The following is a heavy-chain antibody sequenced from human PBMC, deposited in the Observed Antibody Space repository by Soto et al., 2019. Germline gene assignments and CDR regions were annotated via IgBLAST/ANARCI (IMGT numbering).Heavy chain of an antibody. V-gene: IGHV3-30*04. CDR3: ARSRNSAVADSFDF. CDR1: GFTFSSYA. D-gene: IGHD3-10*01. J-gene: IGHJ4*02. Sequence: WWSLRLSCSASGFTFSSYAIHWFRQAPGKGLEWVAVISRDGSNKYYVDSVKGRFTISRDNSKNTLYLQMNSLRDEDTAVYYCARSRNSAVADSFDFWGQGTLVTVSS. CDR2: ISRDGSNK.